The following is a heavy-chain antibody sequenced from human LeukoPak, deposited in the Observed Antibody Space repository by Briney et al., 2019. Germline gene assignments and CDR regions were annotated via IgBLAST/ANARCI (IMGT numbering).Heavy chain of an antibody. V-gene: IGHV4-31*03. D-gene: IGHD6-13*01. CDR3: ARDSHSSSWTEYYYYYGMDV. CDR2: IYYSGST. CDR1: GGSISSGGYY. J-gene: IGHJ6*02. Sequence: SSETLSLTCTVSGGSISSGGYYWSWIRQHPGKGLEWIGYIYYSGSTYYNPSLKSRVTISVDTSKNQFSLKLSSVTAADTAVYYCARDSHSSSWTEYYYYYGMDVWGQGTTVTVSS.